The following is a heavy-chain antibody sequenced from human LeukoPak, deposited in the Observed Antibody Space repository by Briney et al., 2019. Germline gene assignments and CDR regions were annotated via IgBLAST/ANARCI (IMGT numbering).Heavy chain of an antibody. CDR1: GYTFTTYA. Sequence: ASVKVSCKASGYTFTTYAIHWVRQAPGQRLEWMGWINVGNGDTKYSQRFQGRVTITRDTSASTAYMDLSSLRSEDTAVYYCARGSPQRSGYSYTHWGQGSLVTVSS. CDR2: INVGNGDT. J-gene: IGHJ4*02. CDR3: ARGSPQRSGYSYTH. V-gene: IGHV1-3*01. D-gene: IGHD5-18*01.